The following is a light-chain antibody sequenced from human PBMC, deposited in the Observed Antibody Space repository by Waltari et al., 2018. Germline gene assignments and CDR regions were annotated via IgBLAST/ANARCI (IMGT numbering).Light chain of an antibody. V-gene: IGKV3-15*01. Sequence: EVVMTQSPATLSVSPRERATLSCRASQIVSTNLAWYQQRPGQGPRLLIYGTSTRATGVPARFSGSGSGKEFTLTISSLQSEDFAVYYCQQYGDRHPITFGQGTRLDIK. J-gene: IGKJ5*01. CDR3: QQYGDRHPIT. CDR2: GTS. CDR1: QIVSTN.